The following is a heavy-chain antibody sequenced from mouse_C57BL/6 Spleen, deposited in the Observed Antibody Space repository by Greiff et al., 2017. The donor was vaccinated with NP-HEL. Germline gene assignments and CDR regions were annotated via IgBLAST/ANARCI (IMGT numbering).Heavy chain of an antibody. V-gene: IGHV1-64*01. CDR1: GYTFTSYW. J-gene: IGHJ3*01. CDR2: IHPNSGST. CDR3: ASQAYGSSAWFAY. D-gene: IGHD1-1*01. Sequence: QVQLQQPGAELVKPGASVKLSCKASGYTFTSYWMHWVKQRPGQGLEWIGMIHPNSGSTNYNEKFKSKATLTVDKSSSTAYMQLSSLTSEDSAVYYCASQAYGSSAWFAYWGQGTLVTVSA.